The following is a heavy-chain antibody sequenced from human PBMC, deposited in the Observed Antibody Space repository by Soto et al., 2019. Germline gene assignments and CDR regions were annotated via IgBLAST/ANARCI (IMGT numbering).Heavy chain of an antibody. CDR2: IIPIFGTA. V-gene: IGHV1-69*13. D-gene: IGHD6-19*01. J-gene: IGHJ4*02. CDR3: ARTSSGYSSGWYMA. Sequence: SVKVSCKASGGTFSSYAISWVRQAPGQGLEWMGGIIPIFGTANYAQKFQGRVTITADESTSTAYMELSSLRSEDTAAYYCARTSSGYSSGWYMAWGQGTLVTVSS. CDR1: GGTFSSYA.